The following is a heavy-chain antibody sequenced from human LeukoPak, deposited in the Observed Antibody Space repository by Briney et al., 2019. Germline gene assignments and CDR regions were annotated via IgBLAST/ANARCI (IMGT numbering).Heavy chain of an antibody. J-gene: IGHJ4*02. CDR3: ANAATYYYDSSGYPARDY. D-gene: IGHD3-22*01. CDR2: ISGSGGST. V-gene: IGHV3-23*01. Sequence: PGGSLRLSCAASGFTFSSYAMSWVRQAPGKGLEWVSAISGSGGSTYYADSVKGRFTISRDNSKNTLYLQMNSLRAEDTAVYYCANAATYYYDSSGYPARDYWGQGTLVTVSS. CDR1: GFTFSSYA.